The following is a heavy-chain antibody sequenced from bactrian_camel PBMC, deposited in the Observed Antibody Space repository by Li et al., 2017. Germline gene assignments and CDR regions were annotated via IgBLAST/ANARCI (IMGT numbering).Heavy chain of an antibody. CDR3: AAEEAVDETSCGRLH. CDR1: GYRYSSYC. V-gene: IGHV3S53*01. D-gene: IGHD6*01. CDR2: IDSDGRT. Sequence: VQLVESGGGSVQAGGSLRLSCVISGYRYSSYCMSWFRQVPGNEREPLASIDSDGRTSVADSVKDRFTISRDCVKNTVSLEMKSLKTEDTAVYYCAAEEAVDETSCGRLHWGQGTQVTVS. J-gene: IGHJ4*01.